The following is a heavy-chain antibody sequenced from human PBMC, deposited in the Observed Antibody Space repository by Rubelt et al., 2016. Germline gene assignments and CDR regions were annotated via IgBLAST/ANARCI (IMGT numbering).Heavy chain of an antibody. CDR2: ISSCGST. CDR3: ARDRATMVRGDSGNDY. Sequence: QLQLQESGPGLVKPSETLSLTCTVSGGSISSSSSYWGWIRQPPGKGLEWIGSISSCGSTYYNPALAGGVAIRVDGSKNRFARSVRCVVAADAAGYYWARDRATMVRGDSGNDYWGQGTLVTVSS. J-gene: IGHJ4*02. D-gene: IGHD3-10*01. V-gene: IGHV4-39*07. CDR1: GGSISSSSSY.